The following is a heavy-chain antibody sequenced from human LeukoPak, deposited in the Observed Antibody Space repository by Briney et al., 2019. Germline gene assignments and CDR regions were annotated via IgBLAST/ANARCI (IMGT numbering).Heavy chain of an antibody. D-gene: IGHD3-10*01. CDR1: GGSISSSSYY. Sequence: PSETLSLTCTVSGGSISSSSYYWGWIRQPPGKGLEWIGSIYYSGSTYYNPSLKSRVTISVDTSKNQFSLKLSSVTAADTAVYYCAGLRVGDGRVDYWGQGTLVTVSS. CDR3: AGLRVGDGRVDY. J-gene: IGHJ4*02. CDR2: IYYSGST. V-gene: IGHV4-39*01.